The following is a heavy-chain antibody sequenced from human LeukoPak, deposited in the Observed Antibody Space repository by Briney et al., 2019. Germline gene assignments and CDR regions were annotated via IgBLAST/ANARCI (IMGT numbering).Heavy chain of an antibody. CDR3: ARSWNGGDDY. J-gene: IGHJ4*02. D-gene: IGHD3-16*01. V-gene: IGHV3-74*03. CDR1: GFTLSSHW. Sequence: PGGSLRLSCAASGFTLSSHWMHWVRQTPGKGLVCFSRINTDGNITTYVASVKGRFSISRDNAKNTLFLQMNSLRAEDTAIYYCARSWNGGDDYWGQGTLVTVAS. CDR2: INTDGNIT.